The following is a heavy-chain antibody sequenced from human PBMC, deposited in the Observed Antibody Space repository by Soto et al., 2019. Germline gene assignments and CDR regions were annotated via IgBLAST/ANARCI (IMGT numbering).Heavy chain of an antibody. CDR3: AIYSSSWKAGGAFDI. Sequence: QVQLVQSGAEVKKPGASVKVSCKASGYTFTSYAMHWVRQAPGQRLEWMGWINAGNGNTKYSQKFQGRVTITRDTSASTAYMELSSLRSEDTAVYYCAIYSSSWKAGGAFDIWGQGTMVTVSS. CDR1: GYTFTSYA. CDR2: INAGNGNT. V-gene: IGHV1-3*01. J-gene: IGHJ3*02. D-gene: IGHD6-13*01.